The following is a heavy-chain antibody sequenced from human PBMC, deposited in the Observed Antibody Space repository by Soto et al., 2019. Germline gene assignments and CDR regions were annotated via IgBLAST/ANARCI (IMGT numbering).Heavy chain of an antibody. CDR3: AKEERTFGEGY. D-gene: IGHD3-3*01. CDR1: GFTFSAYV. Sequence: EAQLLESGGDSAQPGGSLRLSCAASGFTFSAYVLNWVRQAPGKGLAWVSGISGSGDVTYYADSVRGRFTISRDNSKNTLHLQMNSLRAEDTAIYYCAKEERTFGEGYWGRGTLVTVSS. V-gene: IGHV3-23*01. J-gene: IGHJ4*02. CDR2: ISGSGDVT.